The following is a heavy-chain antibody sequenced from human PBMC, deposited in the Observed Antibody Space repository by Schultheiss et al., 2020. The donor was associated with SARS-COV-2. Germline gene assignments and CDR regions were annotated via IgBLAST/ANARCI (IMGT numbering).Heavy chain of an antibody. Sequence: GGSLRLSCAASGFTFSSYSMNWVRQAPGRGLEWVSAISGSGETTYYADSMKGRFTISRDNSNNILYPEMHSLSADDAAVYYCAKYEDTSSGGNFDYWGQGTLVTVSS. J-gene: IGHJ4*02. CDR1: GFTFSSYS. V-gene: IGHV3-23*01. D-gene: IGHD6-6*01. CDR2: ISGSGETT. CDR3: AKYEDTSSGGNFDY.